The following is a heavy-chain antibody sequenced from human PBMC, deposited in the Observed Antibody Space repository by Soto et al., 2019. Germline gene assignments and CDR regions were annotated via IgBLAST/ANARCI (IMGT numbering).Heavy chain of an antibody. CDR2: IIPILGIA. CDR1: GGTFSSYT. V-gene: IGHV1-69*02. J-gene: IGHJ3*02. CDR3: ARPNDYGDYGDAFDI. D-gene: IGHD4-17*01. Sequence: SVKVSCKASGGTFSSYTISWVRQAPGQGLEWMGRIIPILGIANYAQKFQGRVTITADKSTSTAYMELSSLRSEDTAVYYCARPNDYGDYGDAFDIWGQGTMVTVSS.